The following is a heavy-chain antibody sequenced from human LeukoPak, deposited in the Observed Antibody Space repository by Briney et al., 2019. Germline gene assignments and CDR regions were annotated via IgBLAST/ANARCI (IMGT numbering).Heavy chain of an antibody. D-gene: IGHD2-15*01. Sequence: PSETLSLTCTVSGGSISSSSYYWGWIRQPPGKGLEWIGSIYYSGSTYYNPSLKSRVTISVDTSKNQFSLKLSSVTAADTAVYYCASSLYGYCSGGSCYGGQDWFDPWGQGTLVTVSS. CDR1: GGSISSSSYY. CDR2: IYYSGST. V-gene: IGHV4-39*01. CDR3: ASSLYGYCSGGSCYGGQDWFDP. J-gene: IGHJ5*02.